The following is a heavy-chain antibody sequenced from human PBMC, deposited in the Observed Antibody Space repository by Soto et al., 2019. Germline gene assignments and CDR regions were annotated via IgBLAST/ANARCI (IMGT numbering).Heavy chain of an antibody. CDR3: AKGSRDSRPYYFDY. CDR2: MTGGGSDT. V-gene: IGHV3-23*01. D-gene: IGHD3-3*01. CDR1: RFTFSNYV. J-gene: IGHJ4*02. Sequence: EVQLLESGGSLVQPGGSLRLSCAASRFTFSNYVMSWVRQAPGKGLEWVSAMTGGGSDTYYADSVKGRFTISRDNSKNTLYLQMNSLRAEDTADYYCAKGSRDSRPYYFDYWGQGTLVTVSS.